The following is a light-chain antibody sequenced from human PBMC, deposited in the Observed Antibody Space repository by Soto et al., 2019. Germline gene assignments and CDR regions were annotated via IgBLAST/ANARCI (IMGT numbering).Light chain of an antibody. J-gene: IGLJ1*01. CDR3: SSYTTSNTRQIV. Sequence: QSLLTQPASVSGSPGQSVTIASPGASIDVGGYNYVSWYQHHPGKAPKLIIYDVSNRPSGVSIRFSGSKSDNTASLTISGLQPEDEADYHCSSYTTSNTRQIVFGTGTKVTVL. CDR2: DVS. CDR1: SIDVGGYNY. V-gene: IGLV2-14*03.